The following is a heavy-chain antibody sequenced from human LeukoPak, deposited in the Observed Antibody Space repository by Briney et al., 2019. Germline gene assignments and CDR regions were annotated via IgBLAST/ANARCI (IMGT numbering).Heavy chain of an antibody. V-gene: IGHV4-59*01. CDR3: AGDGAHWGLGLPDY. J-gene: IGHJ4*02. D-gene: IGHD3-16*01. CDR2: IYYNGST. Sequence: ASDTLSLTCSVSGVSISSFYWTWVRQSPGKGLEWNCYIYYNGSTHFNPSPQGRVTLSVDTSKNQFSLNLRAVTAAETAVYCCAGDGAHWGLGLPDYWGQGTLVAVSS. CDR1: GVSISSFY.